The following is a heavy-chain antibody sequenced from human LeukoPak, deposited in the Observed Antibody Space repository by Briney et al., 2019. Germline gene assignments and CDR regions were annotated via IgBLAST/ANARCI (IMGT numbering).Heavy chain of an antibody. CDR3: ARSDSGSYFDAFDI. Sequence: GESLKISCKGSGYSFTSYWIAWVRQMPGKGLEWMGIIYPGDSDTRCSPSFQGQVTISADKSIRTAYLQWSSLKASDTAMYYCARSDSGSYFDAFDIWGQGTMVTVSS. J-gene: IGHJ3*02. CDR2: IYPGDSDT. D-gene: IGHD1-26*01. V-gene: IGHV5-51*01. CDR1: GYSFTSYW.